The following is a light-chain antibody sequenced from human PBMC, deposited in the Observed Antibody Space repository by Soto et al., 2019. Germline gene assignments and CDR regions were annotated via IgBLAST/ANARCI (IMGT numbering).Light chain of an antibody. CDR2: DAS. J-gene: IGKJ1*01. Sequence: DIQMTQSPSFLSSSVWDRVSITCRASQSINIYLNWYQQSPGEAPHLLIYDASNLQSGVPSRFSGSGFGTDFTLTISSLQPEDFASYYCQQSYETPWTFGQGTKVDIK. V-gene: IGKV1-39*01. CDR1: QSINIY. CDR3: QQSYETPWT.